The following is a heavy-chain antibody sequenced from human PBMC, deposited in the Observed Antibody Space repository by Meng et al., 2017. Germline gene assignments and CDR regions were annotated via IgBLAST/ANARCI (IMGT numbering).Heavy chain of an antibody. CDR2: IKSKHDGETI. Sequence: GESLKISCEGSGFTFSNAYMTWVRQVPGKRLEWVGRIKSKHDGETIDYAAAVKGRFTISRDDSKNTVFLQMNSLKAEDSAVYYCTGHIDYWGQGTLVTVSS. V-gene: IGHV3-15*01. J-gene: IGHJ4*02. CDR1: GFTFSNAY. CDR3: TGHIDY.